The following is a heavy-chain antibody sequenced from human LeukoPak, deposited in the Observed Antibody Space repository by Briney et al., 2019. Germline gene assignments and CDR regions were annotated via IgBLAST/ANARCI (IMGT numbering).Heavy chain of an antibody. CDR3: ARPIAGVAFVNWFDP. V-gene: IGHV4-39*01. CDR1: GGSISSSSYY. D-gene: IGHD3-10*01. CDR2: IYYSGST. J-gene: IGHJ5*02. Sequence: SETLSLTCTVSGGSISSSSYYWGWIRQPPGKGLEWIGSIYYSGSTYYNPSLKSRVTISVDTSKNQFSLKLSSVTAADTAVYYCARPIAGVAFVNWFDPWGQGTLVTVSS.